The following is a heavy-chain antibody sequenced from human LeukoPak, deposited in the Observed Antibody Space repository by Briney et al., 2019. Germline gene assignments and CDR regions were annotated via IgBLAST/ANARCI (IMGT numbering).Heavy chain of an antibody. V-gene: IGHV3-9*01. CDR1: GFTFDDYA. D-gene: IGHD3-22*01. Sequence: GGSLRLSCAASGFTFDDYAMHWIRQAPGKGLEWVSGISWNSGSIDYADSVKGRFTISRDNAKNSLYLQMNSLRPEDTALYYCAKDTFHDSSGYRPFDYWGQGTLVTVSS. J-gene: IGHJ4*02. CDR3: AKDTFHDSSGYRPFDY. CDR2: ISWNSGSI.